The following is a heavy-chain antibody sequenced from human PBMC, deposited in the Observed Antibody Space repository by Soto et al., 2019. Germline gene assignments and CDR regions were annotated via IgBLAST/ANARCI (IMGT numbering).Heavy chain of an antibody. Sequence: PSETLSLTCTVSGGSISSSSYYRGWIRQPPGKGLEWIGSFYSDGSTFYNPSLKSRITMSVDTSKNQFSLKLSSVTAADTAVYFCARRIVVTANYFDCWGQGALVT. V-gene: IGHV4-39*01. CDR2: FYSDGST. D-gene: IGHD2-21*02. CDR3: ARRIVVTANYFDC. J-gene: IGHJ4*02. CDR1: GGSISSSSYY.